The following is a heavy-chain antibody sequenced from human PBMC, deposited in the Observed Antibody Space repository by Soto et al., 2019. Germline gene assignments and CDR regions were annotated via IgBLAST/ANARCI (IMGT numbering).Heavy chain of an antibody. J-gene: IGHJ3*02. Sequence: QLQLQESGPGLVKPSETLSLTCTVSGGSISSSSYYWGWIRQPPGKGLEWIGSIYYSGSTYYNPSLKSRVTIAVDTSQNQFSLILSSVTAAETAVYYCARPGSGGFGDAFDIWGQGTTVTVSS. CDR3: ARPGSGGFGDAFDI. V-gene: IGHV4-39*01. CDR2: IYYSGST. D-gene: IGHD6-19*01. CDR1: GGSISSSSYY.